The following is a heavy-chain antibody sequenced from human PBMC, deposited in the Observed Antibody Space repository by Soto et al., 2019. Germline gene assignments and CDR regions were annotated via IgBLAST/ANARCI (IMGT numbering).Heavy chain of an antibody. V-gene: IGHV3-66*01. D-gene: IGHD3-16*01. J-gene: IGHJ4*02. CDR1: GFSVSTKY. Sequence: EVRLVESGGGLVQPGGSLRLSCAASGFSVSTKYMSWVRQAPGKGLEWVSVIYSGGSTFYADSVRGRFTISRDNSKNTVNLQMNSLRAEDPAVYYCARDPWAADYWGQGTLVTVSS. CDR2: IYSGGST. CDR3: ARDPWAADY.